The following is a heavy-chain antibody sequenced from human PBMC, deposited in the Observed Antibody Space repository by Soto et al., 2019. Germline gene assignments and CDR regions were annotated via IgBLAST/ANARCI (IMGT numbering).Heavy chain of an antibody. CDR2: ISWDGGST. CDR3: AKDTRDRYCTNGVCHYYYYYGMDV. D-gene: IGHD2-8*01. Sequence: GGSLRLSCAASGFTFDDYTMHWVRQAPGKGLEWVSLISWDGGSTYYADSVKGRFTISRDNSKNSLYLQMNSLRTEDNALYYCAKDTRDRYCTNGVCHYYYYYGMDVWGQGTTVTVSS. V-gene: IGHV3-43*01. J-gene: IGHJ6*02. CDR1: GFTFDDYT.